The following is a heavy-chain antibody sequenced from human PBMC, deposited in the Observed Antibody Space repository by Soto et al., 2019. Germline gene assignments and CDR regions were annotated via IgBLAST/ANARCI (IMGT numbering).Heavy chain of an antibody. Sequence: SDTLSLTCTVSGGSITSSSYYWGWIRQPPGKGLEWIGSIYYSGSTYYNPSLKSRVTISVDTSKNQFSLKLSPVTAADTAVYYCATQEVGGSYVYTFDPWGQGTLVTVSS. CDR3: ATQEVGGSYVYTFDP. CDR1: GGSITSSSYY. J-gene: IGHJ5*02. D-gene: IGHD1-26*01. V-gene: IGHV4-39*01. CDR2: IYYSGST.